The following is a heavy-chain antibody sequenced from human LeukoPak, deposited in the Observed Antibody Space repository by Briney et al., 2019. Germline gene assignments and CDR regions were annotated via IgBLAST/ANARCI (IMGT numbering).Heavy chain of an antibody. CDR2: ISYDGSSK. D-gene: IGHD3-16*01. V-gene: IGHV3-30-3*02. Sequence: GGSLRLSCAASGFIFSSYAMHWVRQAPGKGLEWVAVISYDGSSKYYADSVKGRFTISRDNSKNTLYLQMNSLRAEDTAVYYCASGPLGYYGMDVWGQGTTVTVSS. CDR1: GFIFSSYA. J-gene: IGHJ6*02. CDR3: ASGPLGYYGMDV.